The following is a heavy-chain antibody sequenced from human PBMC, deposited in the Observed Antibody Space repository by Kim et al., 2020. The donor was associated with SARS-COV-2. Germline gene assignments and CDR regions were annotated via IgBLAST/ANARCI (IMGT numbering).Heavy chain of an antibody. D-gene: IGHD4-17*01. V-gene: IGHV3-48*02. Sequence: GGSLRLSCAASGFTFSSYSMNWVRQAPGKGLEWVSYISSSSSTIYYADSVKGRFTISRDNAKNSLYLQMNSLRDEDTAVYYCARDSTVTSAGPHFGYWGQGTLVTVSS. CDR2: ISSSSSTI. J-gene: IGHJ4*02. CDR3: ARDSTVTSAGPHFGY. CDR1: GFTFSSYS.